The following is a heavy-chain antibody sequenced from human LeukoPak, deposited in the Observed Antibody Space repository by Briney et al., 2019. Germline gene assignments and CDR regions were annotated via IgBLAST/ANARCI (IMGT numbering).Heavy chain of an antibody. J-gene: IGHJ3*02. CDR2: INPGGDNT. Sequence: ASVKVSCKASGYTFTNYYIHWVRQAPGQGLEWMGLINPGGDNTNYAQNFQGRVTMTRDTSASTVYMELSSLRAEDTAIYYCARIRDGYNDAYDIWGQGTVVTVPS. V-gene: IGHV1-46*01. CDR1: GYTFTNYY. D-gene: IGHD5-24*01. CDR3: ARIRDGYNDAYDI.